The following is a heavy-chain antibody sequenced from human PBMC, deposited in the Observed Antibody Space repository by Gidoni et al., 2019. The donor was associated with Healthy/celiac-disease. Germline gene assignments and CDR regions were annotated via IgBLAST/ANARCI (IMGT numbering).Heavy chain of an antibody. V-gene: IGHV1-18*01. CDR2: ISAYNGNT. J-gene: IGHJ3*02. D-gene: IGHD3-22*01. Sequence: QVQLVQSGAEVKKPGASVKVSCKASGYTFTSYGISWVRQAPGQGLEWMGWISAYNGNTNYAQKLQGRVTMTTDTSTSTAYMELRSLRSDDTAVYYCARGRDFYYYDSSGYYDRDAFDIWGQGTMVTVSS. CDR3: ARGRDFYYYDSSGYYDRDAFDI. CDR1: GYTFTSYG.